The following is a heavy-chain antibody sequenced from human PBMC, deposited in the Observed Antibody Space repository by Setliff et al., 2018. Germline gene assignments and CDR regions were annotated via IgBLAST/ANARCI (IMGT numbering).Heavy chain of an antibody. CDR1: GGSISSGNYY. D-gene: IGHD3-10*01. V-gene: IGHV4-39*01. J-gene: IGHJ6*03. CDR2: IYYSGST. Sequence: PSETLSLTCRVSGGSISSGNYYWGLIRQPPGKGLEWVATIYYSGSTYSNPSLKSRLIISVDAPDNQFSVKLSSVTAADTAVYYCARHKSNGSGSYPSLYMDVWGKGIMGTVS. CDR3: ARHKSNGSGSYPSLYMDV.